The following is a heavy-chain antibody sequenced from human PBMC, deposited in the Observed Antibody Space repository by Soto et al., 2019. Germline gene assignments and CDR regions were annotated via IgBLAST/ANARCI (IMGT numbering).Heavy chain of an antibody. Sequence: GGSLRLSCAASGLTFSSYWMHWVRQAPGKGLVWVSRINSDGSSTSYADSVKGRFTISRDNAKNTLYLQMNSLRAEDTAVYYCARDRDSSDAFDIWGQGTMVTVSS. D-gene: IGHD3-22*01. CDR3: ARDRDSSDAFDI. J-gene: IGHJ3*02. CDR1: GLTFSSYW. V-gene: IGHV3-74*01. CDR2: INSDGSST.